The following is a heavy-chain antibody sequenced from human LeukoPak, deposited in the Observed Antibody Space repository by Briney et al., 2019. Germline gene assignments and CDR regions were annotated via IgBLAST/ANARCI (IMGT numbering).Heavy chain of an antibody. D-gene: IGHD3-22*01. CDR3: AKPESYYYDSSGYFDY. CDR2: ISYDGSKK. V-gene: IGHV3-30*04. CDR1: GFTFSSYA. Sequence: GGSLRLSCAASGFTFSSYAMHWVRQAPGKGLEWVAVISYDGSKKYYADSVKGRFTISRDNSKNTLYLQMNSLRAEDTAVYYCAKPESYYYDSSGYFDYWGQGTLVTVSS. J-gene: IGHJ4*02.